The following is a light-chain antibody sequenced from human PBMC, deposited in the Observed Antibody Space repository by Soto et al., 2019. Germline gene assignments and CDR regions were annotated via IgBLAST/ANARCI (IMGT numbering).Light chain of an antibody. CDR1: QSLLHSNGYNY. V-gene: IGKV2-28*01. J-gene: IGKJ1*01. Sequence: LSRPVTPGEPASISCRSSQSLLHSNGYNYLDWYLQKPGQSPQLLIYLGSNRASGVPDRLSGGGSGTDFTLKIRRVEAEDVGVYYCMQALQSWTFGQGTKVDIK. CDR2: LGS. CDR3: MQALQSWT.